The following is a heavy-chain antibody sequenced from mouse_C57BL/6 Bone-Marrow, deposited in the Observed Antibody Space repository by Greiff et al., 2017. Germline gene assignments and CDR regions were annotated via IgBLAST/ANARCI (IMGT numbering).Heavy chain of an antibody. J-gene: IGHJ3*01. Sequence: QVQLKESGAELVRPGASVKLSCKASGYTFTDYYINWVKQRPGQGLEWIARIYPGSGNTYYNEKFKGKATLTAEKSSSTAYMQLSSLTSEDSAVYFCAYYGFAYWGQGTLVTVSA. CDR2: IYPGSGNT. CDR1: GYTFTDYY. CDR3: AYYGFAY. V-gene: IGHV1-76*01. D-gene: IGHD2-1*01.